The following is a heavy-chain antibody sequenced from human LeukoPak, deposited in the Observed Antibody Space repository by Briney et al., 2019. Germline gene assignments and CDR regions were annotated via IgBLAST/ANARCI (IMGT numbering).Heavy chain of an antibody. V-gene: IGHV3-11*04. CDR2: ISGSGRTT. CDR1: GFTFSDYY. Sequence: PGGSLRLSCAASGFTFSDYYMSWIRQAPGKGLEWISYISGSGRTTYYADSVKGRFTISRDNAKNSLYLQMNSLRADDTAVYYCARDRRIAAAQSFDSWGQGTLVTVSS. J-gene: IGHJ4*02. D-gene: IGHD6-13*01. CDR3: ARDRRIAAAQSFDS.